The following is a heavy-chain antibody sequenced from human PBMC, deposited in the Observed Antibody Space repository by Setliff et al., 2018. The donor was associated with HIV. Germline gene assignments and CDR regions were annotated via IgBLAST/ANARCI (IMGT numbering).Heavy chain of an antibody. CDR1: GGSISSGNYY. D-gene: IGHD4-4*01. CDR3: ARGRDDYNYDPFDI. V-gene: IGHV4-61*09. Sequence: SETLSLTCSVSGGSISSGNYYWGWTRQPAGKGLEWIGHIYTAGAIKYNPSLKSRITISVDTSKNQFSLKLSSVTAADTAVYYCARGRDDYNYDPFDIWGQGTMVTVSS. CDR2: IYTAGAI. J-gene: IGHJ3*02.